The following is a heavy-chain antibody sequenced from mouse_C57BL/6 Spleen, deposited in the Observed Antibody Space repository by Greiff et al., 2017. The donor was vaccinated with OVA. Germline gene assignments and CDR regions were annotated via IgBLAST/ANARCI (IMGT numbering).Heavy chain of an antibody. CDR2: IDPSDSYT. CDR3: ARGGYDYPFAY. J-gene: IGHJ3*01. D-gene: IGHD2-4*01. CDR1: GYTFTSYW. V-gene: IGHV1-69*01. Sequence: VQLQQPGAELVMPGASVKLSCKASGYTFTSYWMHWVKQRPGQGLEWIGEIDPSDSYTNYNQKFKGKSTLTVDKSSSTAYMQLSSLTSEDSAVYYCARGGYDYPFAYWGQGTLVTVSA.